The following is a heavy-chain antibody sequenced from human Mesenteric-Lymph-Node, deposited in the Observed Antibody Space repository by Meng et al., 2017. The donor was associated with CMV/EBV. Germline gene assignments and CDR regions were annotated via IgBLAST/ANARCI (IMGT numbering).Heavy chain of an antibody. D-gene: IGHD2-2*01. CDR2: ISSSSSYI. Sequence: GGSLRLSCAASRFTFNNYGMTWVRQAPGKGLEWVSSISSSSSYIYYADSVKGRFTISRDNAKNSLYLQMNSLRAEDTAVYYCAGPVVPAATAADPWGQGTLVTVSS. J-gene: IGHJ5*02. CDR3: AGPVVPAATAADP. CDR1: RFTFNNYG. V-gene: IGHV3-21*01.